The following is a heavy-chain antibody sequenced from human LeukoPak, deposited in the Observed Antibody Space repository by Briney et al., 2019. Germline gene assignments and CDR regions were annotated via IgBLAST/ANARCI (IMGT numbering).Heavy chain of an antibody. CDR3: ARASAVASTVYYYYGMDV. Sequence: SETLSLTCTVSGGSISSSSYYWGWIRQPPGKGLEWIGSIYYSGSTYYNPSLKRRVTISLDTSKNQFSLNLSSVTAADTAVYYCARASAVASTVYYYYGMDVWGQGTTVTVSS. J-gene: IGHJ6*02. CDR2: IYYSGST. D-gene: IGHD6-19*01. V-gene: IGHV4-39*07. CDR1: GGSISSSSYY.